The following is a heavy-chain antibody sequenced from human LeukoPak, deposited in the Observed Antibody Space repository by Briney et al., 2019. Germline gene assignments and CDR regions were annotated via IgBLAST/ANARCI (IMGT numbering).Heavy chain of an antibody. J-gene: IGHJ4*02. D-gene: IGHD1-26*01. V-gene: IGHV3-30*02. Sequence: GGSLSLSCAASGFTLSSYGMNWVRQAPGKGLDWVAFLRYDGSTAFYEDSVKGRFTISRDSSKNTLYRQMNSLTPADTAIYYCAKDPYGGTYPSYFDYWGQGTLVTVSS. CDR1: GFTLSSYG. CDR2: LRYDGSTA. CDR3: AKDPYGGTYPSYFDY.